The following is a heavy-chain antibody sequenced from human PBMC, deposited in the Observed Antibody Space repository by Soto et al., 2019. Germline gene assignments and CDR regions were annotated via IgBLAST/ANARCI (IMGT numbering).Heavy chain of an antibody. CDR2: IYYSGST. J-gene: IGHJ5*02. D-gene: IGHD2-2*01. Sequence: PSETLSLTCTVSGGSISSGGYYWSWIRQHPGKGLEWIGYIYYSGSTYFNPSLKSRLTISVDTSKNQFSLRLSSVTAADTAVYYCAILPLYCSSTSCQGEGGWFDPWGQGTLVTVSS. V-gene: IGHV4-31*03. CDR1: GGSISSGGYY. CDR3: AILPLYCSSTSCQGEGGWFDP.